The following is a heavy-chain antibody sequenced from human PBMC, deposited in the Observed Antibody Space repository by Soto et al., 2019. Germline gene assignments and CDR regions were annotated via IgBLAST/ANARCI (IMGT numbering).Heavy chain of an antibody. D-gene: IGHD3-3*01. J-gene: IGHJ2*01. V-gene: IGHV3-23*01. CDR1: GFTFSSYA. CDR3: ANFYQGVVWWYFDL. CDR2: ISGSGGST. Sequence: GGSLRLSCAASGFTFSSYAMSWVRQAPGKGLEWVSAISGSGGSTYYADSVKGRFTISRDNSKNTLYLQMNSLRAEDTAVYYCANFYQGVVWWYFDLWGRGTLVTVSS.